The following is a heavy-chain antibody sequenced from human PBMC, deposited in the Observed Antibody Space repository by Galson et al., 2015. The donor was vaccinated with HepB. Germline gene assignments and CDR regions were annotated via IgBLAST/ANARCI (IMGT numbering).Heavy chain of an antibody. CDR3: VKGAHCSSTSCYTVGGFDS. D-gene: IGHD2-2*02. CDR2: ISANGIYK. CDR1: GFTFSTHA. V-gene: IGHV3-23*01. J-gene: IGHJ4*02. Sequence: SLRLSCAASGFTFSTHALSWVRQAPGKGLEWVSSISANGIYKYCADSMKGRFTISRDNSKSTLYLQMDGLRAQDTAVYYCVKGAHCSSTSCYTVGGFDSWGRGTLVTVSS.